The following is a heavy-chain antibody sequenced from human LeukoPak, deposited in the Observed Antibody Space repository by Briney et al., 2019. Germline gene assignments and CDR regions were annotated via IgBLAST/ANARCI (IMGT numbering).Heavy chain of an antibody. V-gene: IGHV4-59*01. CDR2: IYYSGST. Sequence: SKTLSLTCTVSGVSISSYYWSWIRQPPGKGLEWVGYIYYSGSTNYNPSLKSRGTIYVDTYNHQFSLKVSSVTAADRAVYYCARHRLEYSSESPEYYFDYWGQGTLVTVSS. J-gene: IGHJ4*02. CDR1: GVSISSYY. CDR3: ARHRLEYSSESPEYYFDY. D-gene: IGHD6-19*01.